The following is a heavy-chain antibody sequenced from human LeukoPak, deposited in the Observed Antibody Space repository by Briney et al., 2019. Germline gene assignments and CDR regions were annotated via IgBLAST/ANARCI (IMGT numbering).Heavy chain of an antibody. D-gene: IGHD4-17*01. Sequence: GGSLRLSCAASGFTFSSYAMSWVRQAPGKGLEWVSSISGSGDNTYYADSVKDRFSISRDNSKTTVSLQMNSLRAEDTGVYYCAKGRGTAVTSAANYWGQGTLVTVSS. V-gene: IGHV3-23*01. CDR3: AKGRGTAVTSAANY. J-gene: IGHJ4*02. CDR1: GFTFSSYA. CDR2: ISGSGDNT.